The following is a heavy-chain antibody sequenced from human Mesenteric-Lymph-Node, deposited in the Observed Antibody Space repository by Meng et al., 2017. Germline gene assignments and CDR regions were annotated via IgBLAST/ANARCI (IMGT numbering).Heavy chain of an antibody. Sequence: LLQYGAEVKKPVDSVKVSCKSSGYTFTCHGVSWVRQAPGQGLEWMGGIIPIFGTANYAQKFQGRVTITADKSTSTAYMELSSLRSEDTAVYYCARGGYSYGYRFDYWGQGTLVTVSS. CDR2: IIPIFGTA. V-gene: IGHV1-69*06. D-gene: IGHD5-18*01. CDR1: GYTFTCHG. J-gene: IGHJ4*02. CDR3: ARGGYSYGYRFDY.